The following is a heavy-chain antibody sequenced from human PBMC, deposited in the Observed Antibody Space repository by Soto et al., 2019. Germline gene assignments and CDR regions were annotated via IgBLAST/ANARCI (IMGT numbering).Heavy chain of an antibody. J-gene: IGHJ4*02. CDR1: GGSISSYY. CDR3: ARQINYDILTGFDY. D-gene: IGHD3-9*01. Sequence: SSETLSLTCTVSGGSISSYYWSWIRQPPGKGLEWIGYIYYSGSTNYNPSLKSRVTISVDTSKNQFSLKLSSVTAADTAVYYCARQINYDILTGFDYWGQGTLVTVSS. V-gene: IGHV4-59*08. CDR2: IYYSGST.